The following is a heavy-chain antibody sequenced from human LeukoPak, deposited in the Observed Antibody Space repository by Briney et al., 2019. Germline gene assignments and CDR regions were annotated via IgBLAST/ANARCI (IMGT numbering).Heavy chain of an antibody. CDR1: GLTFSSYA. J-gene: IGHJ3*02. Sequence: GGSLRLSCAASGLTFSSYAMSWVRQTPDKGLEWVSGISGSGGSTSYADSVKGRFTISRDNAKNSLYLQMNSLRAEDTAVYFCARKLTGSFDIWGQGTMVTVSS. D-gene: IGHD7-27*01. CDR3: ARKLTGSFDI. CDR2: ISGSGGST. V-gene: IGHV3-23*01.